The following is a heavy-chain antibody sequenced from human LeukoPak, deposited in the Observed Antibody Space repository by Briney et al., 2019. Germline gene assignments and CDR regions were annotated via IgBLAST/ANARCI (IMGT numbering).Heavy chain of an antibody. Sequence: GASVKVSCKASGGTFSSYAISWVRQAPGQGLEWMGGIIPIFCTANYAQKFQGRVTITADESTSTAYMELSSLRSEDTAVYYCARDSFKGGYDSSGYCFDYWGQGTLVTVSS. CDR2: IIPIFCTA. V-gene: IGHV1-69*13. D-gene: IGHD3-22*01. CDR1: GGTFSSYA. CDR3: ARDSFKGGYDSSGYCFDY. J-gene: IGHJ4*02.